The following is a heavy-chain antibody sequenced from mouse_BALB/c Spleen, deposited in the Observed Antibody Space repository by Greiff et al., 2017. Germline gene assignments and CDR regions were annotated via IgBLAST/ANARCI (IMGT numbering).Heavy chain of an antibody. CDR2: ISSGSSTI. CDR3: ARGGGYDAGDAMDY. Sequence: EVKLVESGGGLVQPGGSRKLSCAASGFTFSSFGMHWVRQAPEKGLEWVAYISSGSSTIYYADTVKGRFTISRDNPKNTLFLQMTSLRSEDTAMYYCARGGGYDAGDAMDYWGQGTSVTVSS. CDR1: GFTFSSFG. V-gene: IGHV5-17*02. D-gene: IGHD2-2*01. J-gene: IGHJ4*01.